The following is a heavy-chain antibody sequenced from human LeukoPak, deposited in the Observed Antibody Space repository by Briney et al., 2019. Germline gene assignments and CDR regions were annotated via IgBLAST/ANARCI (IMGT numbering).Heavy chain of an antibody. V-gene: IGHV1-2*02. Sequence: ASVKVSCKASGYTFTGYYMHWVRQAPGQGLEWMGWINPNSGGTNYAQKFQGRVTMTRDTSISTAYMELSSLRSEDTAVYYCARADIVVVPAAVGLDYYYYYMDVWGKGTTVTVSS. CDR2: INPNSGGT. CDR1: GYTFTGYY. J-gene: IGHJ6*03. CDR3: ARADIVVVPAAVGLDYYYYYMDV. D-gene: IGHD2-2*01.